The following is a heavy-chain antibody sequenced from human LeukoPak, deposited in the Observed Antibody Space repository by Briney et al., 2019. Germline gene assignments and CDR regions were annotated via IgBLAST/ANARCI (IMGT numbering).Heavy chain of an antibody. D-gene: IGHD5-18*01. V-gene: IGHV1-2*02. J-gene: IGHJ4*02. CDR1: GYTFTGYY. CDR2: INPNSRCT. CDR3: ARVGGGYSYAYY. Sequence: ASVKVSCKASGYTFTGYYMHWVRQAPGQGLEWMGWINPNSRCTNYAQKFQGRLTMTTDTSISTAYTEVSSLRSDDTDVYYCARVGGGYSYAYYWGQGTLVTVSS.